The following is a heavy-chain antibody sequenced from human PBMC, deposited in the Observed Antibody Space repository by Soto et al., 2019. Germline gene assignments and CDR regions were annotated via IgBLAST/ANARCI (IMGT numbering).Heavy chain of an antibody. V-gene: IGHV3-23*04. D-gene: IGHD1-26*01. CDR3: AKRPRALLTFDY. Sequence: EVQLVDSGGGLVQPGGSLRLSCAASGFIFSNYVMSWVRQAPGKGLEWVSSISDSGGTSYYADSVKGRFTICRDNSKNTLYLQMNRLRAEDTAIYYCAKRPRALLTFDYWGQGTLVTVSS. CDR2: ISDSGGTS. CDR1: GFIFSNYV. J-gene: IGHJ4*02.